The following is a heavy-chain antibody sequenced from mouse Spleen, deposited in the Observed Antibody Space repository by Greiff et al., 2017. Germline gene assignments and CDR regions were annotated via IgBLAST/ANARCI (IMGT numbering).Heavy chain of an antibody. Sequence: EVMLVESGGGLVQPGESLKLSCESNEYEFPSHDMSWVRKTPEKRLELVAAINSDGGSTYYPDTMERRFIISRDNTKKTLYLQMSSLSSEDTAFFYWARFRYDYDGTWFAYWGKGTLVTFSA. CDR3: ARFRYDYDGTWFAY. CDR2: INSDGGST. CDR1: EYEFPSHD. V-gene: IGHV5-2*01. J-gene: IGHJ3*01. D-gene: IGHD2-4*01.